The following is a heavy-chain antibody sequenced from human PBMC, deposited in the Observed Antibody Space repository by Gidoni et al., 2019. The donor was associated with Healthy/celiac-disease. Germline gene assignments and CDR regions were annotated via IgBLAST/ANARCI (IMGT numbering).Heavy chain of an antibody. V-gene: IGHV4-59*01. Sequence: QVQLQESGPGLVKPSETLSLTCTVSGGSISSYYWSWIRQPPGKGLEWIGYIFYSGSTNYNPSLKSRVTISVDTSKNQFSLKLSSVTAADTAVYYCARKSSSWHDAFDIWGQGTMVTVSS. CDR1: GGSISSYY. D-gene: IGHD6-13*01. CDR3: ARKSSSWHDAFDI. J-gene: IGHJ3*02. CDR2: IFYSGST.